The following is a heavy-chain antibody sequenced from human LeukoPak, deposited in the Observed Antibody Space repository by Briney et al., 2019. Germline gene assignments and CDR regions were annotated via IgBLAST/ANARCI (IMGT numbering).Heavy chain of an antibody. CDR2: MDHSGRS. CDR1: GGSISNYY. CDR3: ARLTYSNYFDY. J-gene: IGHJ4*02. Sequence: SETLSLTCTVSGGSISNYYWSWIRQPPGKGLEWIGFMDHSGRSNHNPSLKSRVTISIDTSKNQFSLNLGSVTAADTAVYYCARLTYSNYFDYWGQGTLVTVSS. V-gene: IGHV4-59*08. D-gene: IGHD4-11*01.